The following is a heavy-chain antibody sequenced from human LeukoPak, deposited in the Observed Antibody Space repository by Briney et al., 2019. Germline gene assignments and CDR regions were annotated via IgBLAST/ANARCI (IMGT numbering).Heavy chain of an antibody. Sequence: GGSLRLSCAASGFTFRNYAVHWVRQAPGKGLEWVATISFDGRNKYYADSVKGRFTGSRDNSKNTLYLQMNSLRADDTAVYYCARSKPYYYYYYMDVWGRGTTATVSS. CDR2: ISFDGRNK. CDR3: ARSKPYYYYYYMDV. J-gene: IGHJ6*03. V-gene: IGHV3-30*01. D-gene: IGHD1-14*01. CDR1: GFTFRNYA.